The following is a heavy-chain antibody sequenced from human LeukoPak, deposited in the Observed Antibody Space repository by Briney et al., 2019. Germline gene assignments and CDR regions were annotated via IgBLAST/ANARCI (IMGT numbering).Heavy chain of an antibody. CDR1: GFTFDDYA. CDR3: ARDQSGWSHNWFDP. Sequence: SGRSLRLSCAASGFTFDDYAMHWVRQAPGKGLEWVSGISWNSGSIGYADSVKGRFTISRDNAKNSLYLQMNSLRAEDTAVYYCARDQSGWSHNWFDPWGQGTLVTVSS. CDR2: ISWNSGSI. D-gene: IGHD6-19*01. V-gene: IGHV3-9*01. J-gene: IGHJ5*02.